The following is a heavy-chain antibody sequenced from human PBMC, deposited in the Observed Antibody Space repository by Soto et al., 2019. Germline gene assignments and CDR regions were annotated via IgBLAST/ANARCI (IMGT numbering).Heavy chain of an antibody. V-gene: IGHV3-7*02. J-gene: IGHJ4*02. D-gene: IGHD3-10*01. CDR2: IKQDGSEQ. Sequence: EAQLAESGGGLVQPGGSLRLSCAASGFTFSSYWMSWVRQVPGKGLEWVANIKQDGSEQYYVDSVMGRFTISRDNAKNSLYMQMNILRAEDTAVYYCATSRSFDYWGQGALVTVSS. CDR1: GFTFSSYW. CDR3: ATSRSFDY.